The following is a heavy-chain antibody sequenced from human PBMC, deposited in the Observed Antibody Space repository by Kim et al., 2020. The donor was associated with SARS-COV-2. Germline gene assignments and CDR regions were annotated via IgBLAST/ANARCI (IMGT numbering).Heavy chain of an antibody. D-gene: IGHD3-22*01. CDR2: IYYSGST. J-gene: IGHJ4*02. CDR1: GGSISSGGYY. CDR3: ARDRPYYYDSSGYHYFDY. Sequence: SETLSLTCTVSGGSISSGGYYWSWIRQHPGKGLEWIGYIYYSGSTYYNPSLKSRVTISVDTSKNQFSLKLSSVTAADTAVYYCARDRPYYYDSSGYHYFDYWGQGTLVTVSS. V-gene: IGHV4-31*03.